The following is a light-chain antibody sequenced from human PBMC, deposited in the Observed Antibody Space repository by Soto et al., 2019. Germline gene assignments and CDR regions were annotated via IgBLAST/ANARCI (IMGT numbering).Light chain of an antibody. CDR2: ATS. CDR3: QQSFSTPHT. Sequence: IQMTQSPSSLSASVGDTVTITCRASQTISFYLNWYQQKPGRTPNLLLYATSSLQSGVPSRFDGSGSGTEFTLTISSLQPDDFATYYCQQSFSTPHTFGQGTKLELK. CDR1: QTISFY. V-gene: IGKV1-39*01. J-gene: IGKJ2*01.